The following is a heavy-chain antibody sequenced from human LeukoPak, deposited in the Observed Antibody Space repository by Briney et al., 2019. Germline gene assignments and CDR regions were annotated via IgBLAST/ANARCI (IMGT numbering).Heavy chain of an antibody. V-gene: IGHV1-3*01. CDR2: INAGNGNT. D-gene: IGHD3-10*01. J-gene: IGHJ3*02. CDR1: GYTFTSYA. Sequence: GASVKVSCKASGYTFTSYAMHWVRQAPGQRLEWMGWINAGNGNTKYSQKFQGRVTITRDTSASTAYMELSSLRSEDTAVYYCARDDHYGSGSYSPGAFDIWGQGTMVTVSS. CDR3: ARDDHYGSGSYSPGAFDI.